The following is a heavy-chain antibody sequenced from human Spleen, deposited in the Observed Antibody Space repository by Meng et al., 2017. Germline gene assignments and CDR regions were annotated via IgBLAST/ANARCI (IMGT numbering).Heavy chain of an antibody. V-gene: IGHV4-4*02. CDR3: ARDRDYANFDY. D-gene: IGHD4-17*01. Sequence: GSLRLSCAVSGGSISSSNWWSWVRQPPGKGLEWIGHIYHSGSTYFNPSLKSRLTISLDTSRNQFSLKLSSVTAADTAVYYCARDRDYANFDYWGQGTLVTVSS. CDR1: GGSISSSNW. CDR2: IYHSGST. J-gene: IGHJ4*02.